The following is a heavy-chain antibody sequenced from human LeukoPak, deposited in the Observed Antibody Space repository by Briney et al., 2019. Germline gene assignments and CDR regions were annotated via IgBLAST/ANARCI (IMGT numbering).Heavy chain of an antibody. Sequence: PSETLSLTCTVSGGSISSYYWSWIRQPPGKGLEWIGYIYYSGSTNYNPSLKSRVTMSVDTSKNQVSLKLSSVTAADTAVYYCAGLFGVEQKGWFDPWGQGTLVTVSS. CDR1: GGSISSYY. J-gene: IGHJ5*02. CDR3: AGLFGVEQKGWFDP. V-gene: IGHV4-59*12. D-gene: IGHD3-3*01. CDR2: IYYSGST.